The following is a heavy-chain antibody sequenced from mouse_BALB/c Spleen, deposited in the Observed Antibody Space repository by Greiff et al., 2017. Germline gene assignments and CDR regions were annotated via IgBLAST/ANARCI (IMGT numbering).Heavy chain of an antibody. CDR3: ARHASITTATYYFDY. D-gene: IGHD1-2*01. V-gene: IGHV5-6*01. Sequence: EVQGVESGGDLVKPGGSLKLSCAASGFTFSSYGMSWVRQTPDKRLEWVATISSGGSYTYYPDSVKGRFTISRDNAKNTLYLQMSSLKSEDTAMYYCARHASITTATYYFDYWGQGTTLTVSS. CDR1: GFTFSSYG. J-gene: IGHJ2*01. CDR2: ISSGGSYT.